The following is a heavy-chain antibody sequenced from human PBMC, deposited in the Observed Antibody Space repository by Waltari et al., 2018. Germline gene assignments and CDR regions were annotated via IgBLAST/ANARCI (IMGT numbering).Heavy chain of an antibody. CDR3: ARGRGWEDLVAGDYYYGMDV. Sequence: QLHLQQWGAGLLRPSETLSLTCGVDGGSFTGHYWSWIRQTPGKGLEWIGEVNQSGHTNHNPSLTSRVTISVDTSKSQFFLTLISVTAADTAVYYCARGRGWEDLVAGDYYYGMDVWGQGTTVTVSS. J-gene: IGHJ6*02. CDR1: GGSFTGHY. V-gene: IGHV4-34*01. CDR2: VNQSGHT. D-gene: IGHD6-19*01.